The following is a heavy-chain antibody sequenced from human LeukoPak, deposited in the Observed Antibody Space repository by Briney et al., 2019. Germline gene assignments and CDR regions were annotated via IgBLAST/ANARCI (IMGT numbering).Heavy chain of an antibody. D-gene: IGHD4-17*01. J-gene: IGHJ4*02. CDR3: ARTLTTATWDY. V-gene: IGHV1-2*02. CDR1: GYTXTDFY. CDR2: INPNSGGT. Sequence: ASVKVSCKASGYTXTDFYFNWVRQAPGQGLEWMGWINPNSGGTHYAQNFQDRVTMTRDTSINTAYMEVSRLRSDDTAVYYCARTLTTATWDYWGQGTLVTVSS.